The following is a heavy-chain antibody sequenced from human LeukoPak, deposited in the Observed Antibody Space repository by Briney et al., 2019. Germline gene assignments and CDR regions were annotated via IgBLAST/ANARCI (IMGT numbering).Heavy chain of an antibody. J-gene: IGHJ4*02. CDR2: IYHSGSA. D-gene: IGHD1-26*01. Sequence: SETLSLTCAVSGYSISSGYYWGWIRQPPGKGLEWIGNIYHSGSAYYNPSLQSRVTISVDTSTNQFSLKLSSVTAADTAVYYCARYSGSYLLYWGQGTLVTVS. CDR3: ARYSGSYLLY. V-gene: IGHV4-38-2*01. CDR1: GYSISSGYY.